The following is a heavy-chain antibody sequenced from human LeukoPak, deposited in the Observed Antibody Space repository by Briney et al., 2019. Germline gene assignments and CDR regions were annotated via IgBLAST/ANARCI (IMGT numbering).Heavy chain of an antibody. CDR2: IYYRGST. J-gene: IGHJ5*02. CDR3: AREGYCSGGSCYLYNWFDP. CDR1: GGSISSYY. D-gene: IGHD2-15*01. V-gene: IGHV4-59*01. Sequence: KPSETLSLTCSVSGGSISSYYWGWIRQPPGKGLEWIEYIYYRGSTNYNPSLKSRVTISGDTSKHQFSLKLSSVTAVDTAVYYCAREGYCSGGSCYLYNWFDPWGQGTLVTVSS.